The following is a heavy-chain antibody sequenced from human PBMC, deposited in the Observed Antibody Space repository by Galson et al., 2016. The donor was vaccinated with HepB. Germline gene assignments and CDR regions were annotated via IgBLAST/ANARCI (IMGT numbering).Heavy chain of an antibody. CDR3: ARRGTYYFDY. D-gene: IGHD1-1*01. V-gene: IGHV4-31*03. Sequence: TLSLTCSVSGGSVNTFSYYWSWIRQRPGEGLEWIGYIHSSGSPYYNPSLKSRVSLLIDTSKNQFSLELSSVTAADTAMYYCARRGTYYFDYWGQGTLVTVSS. CDR1: GGSVNTFSYY. J-gene: IGHJ4*01. CDR2: IHSSGSP.